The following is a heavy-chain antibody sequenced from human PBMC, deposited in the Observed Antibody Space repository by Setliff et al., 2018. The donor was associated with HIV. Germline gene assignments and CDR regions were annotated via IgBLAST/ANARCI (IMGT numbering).Heavy chain of an antibody. J-gene: IGHJ4*02. CDR2: ISWTSDNL. D-gene: IGHD1-26*01. Sequence: GGSLRLSCAASGFAFGDYAMHWVRQAPGKGLEWVSGISWTSDNLGHADSVRGRFTISRDNAKNSLYLQMTSLRAEDTAWYYCASTLVGHLDYWGQGTLVTVSS. V-gene: IGHV3-9*01. CDR3: ASTLVGHLDY. CDR1: GFAFGDYA.